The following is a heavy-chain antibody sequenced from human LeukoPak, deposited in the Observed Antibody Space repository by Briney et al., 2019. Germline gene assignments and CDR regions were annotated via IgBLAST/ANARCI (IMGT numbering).Heavy chain of an antibody. CDR1: GGTFSSYT. V-gene: IGHV1-69*02. Sequence: ASVKVSCKASGGTFSSYTISWVRQAPGRGLEWMGRIIPILGIANYAQKFQGRVTITADKSTSTAYMELSSLRSEDTAVYYCARGQQLVDMDVWGQGTTVTVSS. CDR2: IIPILGIA. D-gene: IGHD6-13*01. J-gene: IGHJ6*02. CDR3: ARGQQLVDMDV.